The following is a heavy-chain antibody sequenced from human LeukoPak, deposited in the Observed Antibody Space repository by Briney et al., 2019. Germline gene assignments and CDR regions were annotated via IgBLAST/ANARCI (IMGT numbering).Heavy chain of an antibody. V-gene: IGHV4-4*02. Sequence: PSGTLSLTCAVSGGSISSSNWWSWVRQPPGKGLEWIGEFYHRGSTNYNPSLKSRVTISVDTSKNQFSLKLSSVTAADTAVYYCARGVLRDIAVAGNYFDYWGQGTLVTVSS. CDR3: ARGVLRDIAVAGNYFDY. CDR1: GGSISSSNW. D-gene: IGHD6-19*01. J-gene: IGHJ4*02. CDR2: FYHRGST.